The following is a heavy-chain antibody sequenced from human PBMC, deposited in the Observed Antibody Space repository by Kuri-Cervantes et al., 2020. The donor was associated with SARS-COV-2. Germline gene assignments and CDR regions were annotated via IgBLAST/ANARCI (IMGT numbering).Heavy chain of an antibody. Sequence: ASVKVSCKASGYTFTSYGISWVRQAPGQGLEWMGWISAYNGNTNYAQKFQGWVTMTRDTSISTAYMELSRLKSDDTAVYYCARGDFYNILTGYLDFDYWGQGTLVTVSS. CDR1: GYTFTSYG. V-gene: IGHV1-18*01. CDR3: ARGDFYNILTGYLDFDY. D-gene: IGHD3-9*01. CDR2: ISAYNGNT. J-gene: IGHJ4*02.